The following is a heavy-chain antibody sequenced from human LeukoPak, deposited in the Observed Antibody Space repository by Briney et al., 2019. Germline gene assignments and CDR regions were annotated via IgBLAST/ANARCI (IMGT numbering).Heavy chain of an antibody. J-gene: IGHJ4*02. V-gene: IGHV3-21*01. CDR3: ARAVSTYGLDS. CDR2: ITSTSSYI. CDR1: GFTFSTFG. D-gene: IGHD3-10*01. Sequence: GGSLRLSCAASGFTFSTFGMNWVRQAPGEGLECVSSITSTSSYIYYADSVKGRFTISRDDAKNSLYLQMNSLRAEDTAVYYCARAVSTYGLDSWGQGTLVTVSS.